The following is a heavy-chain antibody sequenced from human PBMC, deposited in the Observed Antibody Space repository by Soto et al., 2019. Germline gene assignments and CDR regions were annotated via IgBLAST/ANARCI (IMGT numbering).Heavy chain of an antibody. CDR1: GFTFINYA. D-gene: IGHD6-19*01. V-gene: IGHV3-30-3*01. Sequence: QVQLVESGGGVVQPGRSLRLSCAASGFTFINYAMHWVRQAPGKGLEWVAVISYDGSNKYYADSVKGRFTISRDNSKNTMYLQMTSLRADDTAVYYCARDRQQWLEPAGGALPFWGQGTMVIVSS. CDR3: ARDRQQWLEPAGGALPF. J-gene: IGHJ3*01. CDR2: ISYDGSNK.